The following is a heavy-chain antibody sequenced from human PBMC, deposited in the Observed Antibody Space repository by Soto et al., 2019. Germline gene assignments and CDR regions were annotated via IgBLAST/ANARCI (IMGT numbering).Heavy chain of an antibody. Sequence: PSETLSLTCTVSGGSIFSDDWTWIRQPPGKGLEWIGYISRGGSSSYAPSLKGRVTFSTDTSKNQVSLKLTYATVADTAVYYCARGYWFDPWGPGTLVTVSS. V-gene: IGHV4-59*01. J-gene: IGHJ5*02. CDR1: GGSIFSDD. CDR3: ARGYWFDP. CDR2: ISRGGSS.